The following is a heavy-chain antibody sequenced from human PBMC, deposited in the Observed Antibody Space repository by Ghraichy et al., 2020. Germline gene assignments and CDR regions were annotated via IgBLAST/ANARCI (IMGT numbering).Heavy chain of an antibody. CDR1: GGSFSGYY. Sequence: SETLSLPCAVYGGSFSGYYWSWIRQPPGKGLEWIGEINHSGSTNYNPSLKSRVTISVDTSKNQFSLKLSSVTAADTAVYYCARERIAAARWGYYYYGMDVWGQGTTVTVSS. CDR2: INHSGST. J-gene: IGHJ6*02. CDR3: ARERIAAARWGYYYYGMDV. V-gene: IGHV4-34*01. D-gene: IGHD6-13*01.